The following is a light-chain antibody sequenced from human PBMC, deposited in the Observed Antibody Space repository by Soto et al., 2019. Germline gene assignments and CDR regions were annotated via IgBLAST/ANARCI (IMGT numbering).Light chain of an antibody. Sequence: EVVVTQSPLSLPVTLGQPASISCRSNQILVHSDGIAYYSWFQQRPGRSPRRLIYKVSNRDSGVPARFSGSGSGTDFALKISRVEAEDVGVYYSMQATHRPIPSAQRTRLAIK. CDR2: KVS. V-gene: IGKV2-30*02. J-gene: IGKJ5*01. CDR3: MQATHRPIP. CDR1: QILVHSDGIAY.